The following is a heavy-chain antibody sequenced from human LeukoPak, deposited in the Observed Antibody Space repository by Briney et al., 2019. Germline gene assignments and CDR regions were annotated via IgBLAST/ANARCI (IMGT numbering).Heavy chain of an antibody. J-gene: IGHJ4*02. Sequence: GGSLRLSCAASGFTFSSYSMNWVRQAPGKGLEWVSYISSSSSTIYYADSVKGRFTISRDNAKNSLYLQMNSLRAEDTAVYYCARDREMITFGGVIVIPFDYWGQGTLVTVSS. V-gene: IGHV3-48*01. CDR3: ARDREMITFGGVIVIPFDY. CDR1: GFTFSSYS. D-gene: IGHD3-16*02. CDR2: ISSSSSTI.